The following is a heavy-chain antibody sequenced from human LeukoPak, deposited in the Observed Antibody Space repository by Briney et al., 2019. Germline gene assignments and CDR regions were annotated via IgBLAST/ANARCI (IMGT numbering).Heavy chain of an antibody. D-gene: IGHD3-16*02. CDR3: VKDKDYVWGTYRPHYYFDY. CDR2: MSYGGQNE. Sequence: PGGSLRLSCAASEFIFSTYWMSWVRQAPGKGPEWVAVMSYGGQNERYADSVKGRFTISRDNSKNTLSLQMNSLRPEDTAVYYCVKDKDYVWGTYRPHYYFDYWGQGSLVTVSS. J-gene: IGHJ4*02. CDR1: EFIFSTYW. V-gene: IGHV3-30*18.